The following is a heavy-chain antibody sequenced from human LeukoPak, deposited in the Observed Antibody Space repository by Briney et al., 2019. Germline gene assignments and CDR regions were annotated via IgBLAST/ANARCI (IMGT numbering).Heavy chain of an antibody. CDR2: FDPEDGKT. V-gene: IGHV1-24*01. D-gene: IGHD3-10*01. CDR3: ATMHYYGSGADY. CDR1: GYTLTELS. Sequence: ASVKVSCKVSGYTLTELSMHWVRQAPGKGLEWMGGFDPEDGKTIYAQKFQGRVTMTEDTSTDTAYMELSSLRSEDTAVYYCATMHYYGSGADYWGQGTLVTVSS. J-gene: IGHJ4*02.